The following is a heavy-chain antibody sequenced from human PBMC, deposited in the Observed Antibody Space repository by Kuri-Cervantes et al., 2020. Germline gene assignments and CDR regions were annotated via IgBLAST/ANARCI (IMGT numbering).Heavy chain of an antibody. CDR3: ARDSEYYDFWSGYYTSYYGMDV. J-gene: IGHJ6*02. CDR2: IYHSGST. CDR1: GGSISSSNW. V-gene: IGHV4-4*02. D-gene: IGHD3-3*01. Sequence: GSLRLSCAVSGGSISSSNWWSWVRQPPGKGLEWIGEIYHSGSTNYNPSFKSRVTISVDTSKNQFSLKLSSVTAADTAVYYCARDSEYYDFWSGYYTSYYGMDVWGQGTTVTVSS.